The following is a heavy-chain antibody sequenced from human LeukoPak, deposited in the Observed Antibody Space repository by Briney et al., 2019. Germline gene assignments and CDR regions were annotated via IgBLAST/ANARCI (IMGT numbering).Heavy chain of an antibody. CDR1: GFTFSSYS. J-gene: IGHJ3*02. D-gene: IGHD7-27*01. V-gene: IGHV3-48*01. Sequence: PGGSLRLSCAASGFTFSSYSVNWVRQAPGKGLEWVSYISSSSSTIYYADSVKGRFTISRGNAKNSLYLQMNSLRAEDTAVYYCARAGGDDAFDIWGQGTMVTVSS. CDR3: ARAGGDDAFDI. CDR2: ISSSSSTI.